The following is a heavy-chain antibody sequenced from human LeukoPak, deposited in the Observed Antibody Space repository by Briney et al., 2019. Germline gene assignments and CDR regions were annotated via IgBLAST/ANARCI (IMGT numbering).Heavy chain of an antibody. V-gene: IGHV4-30-4*08. J-gene: IGHJ5*02. CDR2: IYYSGST. D-gene: IGHD1-7*01. CDR3: ARVGRRTGTKGLSDDNWFDP. Sequence: SETLSLTCTVSGGSISSGDYYWSWIRQPPGKGLEWIGYIYYSGSTYYNPSLKSRVTISVDTSKNQFSLKLSSVTAADTAVYYCARVGRRTGTKGLSDDNWFDPWGQGTLVTVSS. CDR1: GGSISSGDYY.